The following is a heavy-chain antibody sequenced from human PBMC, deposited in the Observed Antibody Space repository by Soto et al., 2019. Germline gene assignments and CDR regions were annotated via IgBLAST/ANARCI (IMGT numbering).Heavy chain of an antibody. CDR1: SGSISSSNW. CDR2: IYHSGST. Sequence: PSETLSLTCAVSSGSISSSNWWSWVRQPPGKGLEWIGEIYHSGSTNYNPSLKSRVTISVDKSKNQFSLKLSSVTAADTAVYYCARVADYDILTGQGPLDYWGQGTLVTVSS. CDR3: ARVADYDILTGQGPLDY. J-gene: IGHJ4*02. D-gene: IGHD3-9*01. V-gene: IGHV4-4*02.